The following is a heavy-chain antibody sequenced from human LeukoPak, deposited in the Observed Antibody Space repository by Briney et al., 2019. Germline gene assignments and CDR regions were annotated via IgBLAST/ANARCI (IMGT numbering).Heavy chain of an antibody. J-gene: IGHJ3*02. V-gene: IGHV1-69*13. D-gene: IGHD1-26*01. CDR2: IIPIFGTA. CDR3: ARDRGWELLSNAFDI. Sequence: GASVKVSCKASGYTFTTYYVHWVRQAPGQGLEWMGGIIPIFGTANYAQKFQGRVTITADESTSTAYMELSSLRSEDTAVYYCARDRGWELLSNAFDIWGQGTMVTVSS. CDR1: GYTFTTYY.